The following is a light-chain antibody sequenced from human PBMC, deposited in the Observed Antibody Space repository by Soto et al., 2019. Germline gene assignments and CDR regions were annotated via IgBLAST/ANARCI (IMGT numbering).Light chain of an antibody. CDR1: SNDIGNYNY. CDR3: SSYTTSSTVV. V-gene: IGLV2-14*01. J-gene: IGLJ2*01. CDR2: EVS. Sequence: QSVLTQPASVSGSPGQSITISCTGTSNDIGNYNYVSWYQQHPGKAPELIIFEVSKRPSGVSNRFSGSKSGSTASLTISGLQAEDEADYYCSSYTTSSTVVFGGGTQLTVL.